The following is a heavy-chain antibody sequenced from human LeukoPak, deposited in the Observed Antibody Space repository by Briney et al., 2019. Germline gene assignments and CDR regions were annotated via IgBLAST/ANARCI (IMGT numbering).Heavy chain of an antibody. CDR1: GGSLSGYY. CDR2: INHSGST. Sequence: SETLSLTCAVYGGSLSGYYCSWIRQPPGKGLEWIGEINHSGSTNYNPSLKSRVTISVDTSKNQFSLKLSSVTAADTAVYYCARPYDRVVARYFAYWGQGTLVSVSS. J-gene: IGHJ4*02. V-gene: IGHV4-34*01. D-gene: IGHD3-9*01. CDR3: ARPYDRVVARYFAY.